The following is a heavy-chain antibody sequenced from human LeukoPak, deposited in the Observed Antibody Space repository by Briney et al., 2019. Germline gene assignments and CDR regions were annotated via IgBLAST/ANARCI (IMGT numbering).Heavy chain of an antibody. V-gene: IGHV3-23*01. Sequence: GGSLRLSCTASGFSFSDYEMNWVRQAPGKGLEWVSTLSGIGGITNYADSVKGRFTISRDNSKNTPYLQMNSLRAEDTAVYYCAREPPGSSGYYFDYWGQGTLVTVSS. J-gene: IGHJ4*02. D-gene: IGHD3-22*01. CDR2: LSGIGGIT. CDR1: GFSFSDYE. CDR3: AREPPGSSGYYFDY.